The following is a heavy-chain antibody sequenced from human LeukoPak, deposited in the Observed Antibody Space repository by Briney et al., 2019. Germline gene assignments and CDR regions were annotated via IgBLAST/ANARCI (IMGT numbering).Heavy chain of an antibody. V-gene: IGHV3-30*02. CDR2: IRYDGSTK. CDR3: AKDVSSGMDV. J-gene: IGHJ6*03. CDR1: GFIFRNYG. D-gene: IGHD3-16*02. Sequence: GGSLRLSCAASGFIFRNYGMHWVRQAPGKGLEWVAFIRYDGSTKSYAASVKGRFTRSRTNSDNTRYLQMSSWGAEAQAVYYCAKDVSSGMDVWGKGPTVTVSS.